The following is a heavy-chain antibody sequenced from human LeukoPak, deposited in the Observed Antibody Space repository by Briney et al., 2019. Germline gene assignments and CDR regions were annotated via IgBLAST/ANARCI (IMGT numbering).Heavy chain of an antibody. Sequence: PGESLNISCKGSGYSFTSYWIGWLRQIPGKGLEWMGIIYPDDSDTRYTPSFQGQAIISTDKSISTAYLQWSSLKASDTAMYYCARGGRYCSSTSGLREGFDYWGQGTLVTVSS. V-gene: IGHV5-51*01. CDR2: IYPDDSDT. CDR3: ARGGRYCSSTSGLREGFDY. CDR1: GYSFTSYW. J-gene: IGHJ4*02. D-gene: IGHD2-2*01.